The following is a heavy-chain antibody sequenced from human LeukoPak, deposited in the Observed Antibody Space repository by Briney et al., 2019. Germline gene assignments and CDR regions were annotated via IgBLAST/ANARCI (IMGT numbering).Heavy chain of an antibody. CDR3: ARHTRGDWNRVFDY. Sequence: SETLSLTCTVSGGSIRSSSYYWSWIRQPPGKGLEWIGYIYYSGSTNYNPSLKSRVTISVDTSKNQFSLKLSSVTAADTAVYYCARHTRGDWNRVFDYWGQGTLVTVSS. J-gene: IGHJ4*02. CDR1: GGSIRSSSYY. V-gene: IGHV4-61*05. CDR2: IYYSGST. D-gene: IGHD1-1*01.